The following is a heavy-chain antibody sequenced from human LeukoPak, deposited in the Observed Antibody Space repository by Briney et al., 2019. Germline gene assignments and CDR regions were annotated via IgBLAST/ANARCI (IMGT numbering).Heavy chain of an antibody. J-gene: IGHJ6*03. CDR1: GVSISTYY. D-gene: IGHD3-10*01. V-gene: IGHV4-59*01. CDR3: ARAVTMVRGVISYYYYMDV. CDR2: IYYNGST. Sequence: SETLSLTCTVSGVSISTYYWNWIRQPPGKGLEWIGYIYYNGSTNYNPSLKSRVTISVDTSKNQFSLKLTSVTAADTAIYYCARAVTMVRGVISYYYYMDVWGKGTTVTISS.